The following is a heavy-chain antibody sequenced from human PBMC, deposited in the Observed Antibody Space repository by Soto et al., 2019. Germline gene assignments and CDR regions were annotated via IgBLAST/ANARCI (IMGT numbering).Heavy chain of an antibody. Sequence: PGGSLRLSCAASGFTFSSYAMSWVRQAPGKGLEWVSAISGSGGSTYYADSVKGRFTISRDNSKNTLYLQMNSLRAEDTAVYYCAKENWDTAMFLWSYGMDVWGQGTTVTVSS. D-gene: IGHD5-18*01. CDR2: ISGSGGST. CDR1: GFTFSSYA. V-gene: IGHV3-23*01. J-gene: IGHJ6*02. CDR3: AKENWDTAMFLWSYGMDV.